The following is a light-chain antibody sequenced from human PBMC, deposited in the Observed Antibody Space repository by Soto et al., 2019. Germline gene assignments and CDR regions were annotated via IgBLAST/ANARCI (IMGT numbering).Light chain of an antibody. J-gene: IGKJ1*01. CDR1: QSVSSN. CDR2: GAS. V-gene: IGKV3-15*01. Sequence: EIVMTQSPATLSVSPGERATPSGRASQSVSSNLAWYQQKPGQAPRLLIYGASTRATGIPARFSGSGSGTEFTLTISSLQSEDFAVYYCQQYNNWPRTCGQGTKVDNK. CDR3: QQYNNWPRT.